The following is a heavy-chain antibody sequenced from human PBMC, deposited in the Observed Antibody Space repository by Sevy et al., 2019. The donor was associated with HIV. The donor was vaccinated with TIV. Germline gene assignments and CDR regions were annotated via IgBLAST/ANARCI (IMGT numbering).Heavy chain of an antibody. CDR3: AKLGFYYDSSAYDYFDY. J-gene: IGHJ4*02. D-gene: IGHD3-22*01. CDR1: GFTFSDYW. CDR2: IKQDGSEK. V-gene: IGHV3-7*01. Sequence: GGSLRLSCAASGFTFSDYWMNWVRQAPGKGLEWVANIKQDGSEKYYVDSVKGRFTISRDNAKNSLYLQMNSLRVEDMAVYFCAKLGFYYDSSAYDYFDYWGQGTLVTVSS.